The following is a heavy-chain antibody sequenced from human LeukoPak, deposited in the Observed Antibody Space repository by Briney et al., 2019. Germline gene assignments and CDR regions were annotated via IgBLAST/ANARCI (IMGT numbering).Heavy chain of an antibody. CDR3: ARAMIVLVRFAFDI. Sequence: ASVTLSCKASGGTFTIYAISWVRQAPGQGLEWMGGSIPIFGTANYAQKFQGRVTITADKSTSTAYMELSSLRSEDTAVYYCARAMIVLVRFAFDIWGQGTMVTVSS. D-gene: IGHD3-22*01. J-gene: IGHJ3*02. V-gene: IGHV1-69*06. CDR2: SIPIFGTA. CDR1: GGTFTIYA.